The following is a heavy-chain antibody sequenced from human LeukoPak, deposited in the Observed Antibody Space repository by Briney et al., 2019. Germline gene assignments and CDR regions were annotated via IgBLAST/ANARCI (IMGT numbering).Heavy chain of an antibody. D-gene: IGHD2-2*01. V-gene: IGHV4-34*01. J-gene: IGHJ4*02. Sequence: SETLSLTCAVYGGSFSGYYWSWIRQPPGKGLEWIGEINHSGSTNYNPSLKSRVTISVDTSKNQFSLKLSSVTAADTAVYYCAGLYCSSTSCYYNYWGQGTLVTVSS. CDR3: AGLYCSSTSCYYNY. CDR1: GGSFSGYY. CDR2: INHSGST.